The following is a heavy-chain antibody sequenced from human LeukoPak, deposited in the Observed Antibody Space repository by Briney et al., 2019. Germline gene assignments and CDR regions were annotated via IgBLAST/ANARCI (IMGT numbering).Heavy chain of an antibody. CDR3: ASEGSGWYYYLDY. CDR1: GFTFSSYA. D-gene: IGHD6-19*01. CDR2: ISYDGSNK. Sequence: GGSLRLSCAASGFTFSSYAMHWVRQAPGKGLEWVAVISYDGSNKYYADSVKGRFTISRDNSKNTLYLQMNSLRAEDTAVYYCASEGSGWYYYLDYWGQGTLVTVSS. V-gene: IGHV3-30-3*01. J-gene: IGHJ4*02.